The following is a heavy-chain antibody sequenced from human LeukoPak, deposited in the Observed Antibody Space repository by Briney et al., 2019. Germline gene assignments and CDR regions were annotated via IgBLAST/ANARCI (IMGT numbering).Heavy chain of an antibody. CDR2: IDYNGNT. Sequence: SETLSLTCDVSGDSISSHPWSWIRQPPGKGLDYIGFIDYNGNTNYNPSLKSRVTISLDIFKNQFSLNLISVSAADTAVYYCARLAKCDGNCYSFDLWGQGMLVTVSS. CDR1: GDSISSHP. J-gene: IGHJ4*02. D-gene: IGHD2-21*02. CDR3: ARLAKCDGNCYSFDL. V-gene: IGHV4-59*11.